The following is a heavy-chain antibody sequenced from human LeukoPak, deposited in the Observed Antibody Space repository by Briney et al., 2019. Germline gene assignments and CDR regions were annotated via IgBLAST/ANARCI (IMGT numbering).Heavy chain of an antibody. D-gene: IGHD3-22*01. Sequence: GGSLRLSCAASGFTVSSNYMSWVRQAPGKGLEWVSVIYSGGSTYYADSVKGRFTISRDNSKNTLYLQMNSLRAEDTAVYYCAKDYYDSSGYTTEWVFDYWGQGTLVTVSS. V-gene: IGHV3-53*01. CDR1: GFTVSSNY. CDR2: IYSGGST. J-gene: IGHJ4*02. CDR3: AKDYYDSSGYTTEWVFDY.